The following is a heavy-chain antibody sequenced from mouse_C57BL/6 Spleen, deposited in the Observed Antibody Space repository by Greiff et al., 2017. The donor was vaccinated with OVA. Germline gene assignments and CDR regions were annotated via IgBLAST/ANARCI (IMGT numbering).Heavy chain of an antibody. CDR3: ASGWTTESPYFDY. CDR2: IYPRDGST. J-gene: IGHJ2*01. Sequence: QVQLQQSGPELVKPGASVKLSCKASGYTFTSYDINWVKQRPGQGLEWIGWIYPRDGSTKYNEKFKGKATLSVDTSSSTAYMELHSLTSVDSAVNVSASGWTTESPYFDYWGQGTTLTVSS. D-gene: IGHD2-12*01. V-gene: IGHV1-85*01. CDR1: GYTFTSYD.